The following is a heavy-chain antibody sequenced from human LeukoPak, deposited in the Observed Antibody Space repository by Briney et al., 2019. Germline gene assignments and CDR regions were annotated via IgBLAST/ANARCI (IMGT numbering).Heavy chain of an antibody. CDR2: INTNTGNP. Sequence: ASVKVSCKASGYSFTSYAMSWVRQAPGQGLEWMGWINTNTGNPMYARGFTGRFVFSLDTSVSTAYLQISSLKAEDTAVYYCARDYWNYFDYWGQGTLVTVSS. D-gene: IGHD1-1*01. J-gene: IGHJ4*02. V-gene: IGHV7-4-1*02. CDR3: ARDYWNYFDY. CDR1: GYSFTSYA.